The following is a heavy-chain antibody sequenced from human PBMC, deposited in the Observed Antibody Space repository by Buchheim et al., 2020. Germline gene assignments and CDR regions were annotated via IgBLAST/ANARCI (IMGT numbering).Heavy chain of an antibody. V-gene: IGHV3-33*01. D-gene: IGHD5-24*01. CDR3: AREQRWLQLGIFDY. CDR1: GFTFSSYG. Sequence: QVQLVESGGGVVQPGRSLRLSCAASGFTFSSYGMHWVRQAPGKGLEWVAVIWYDGSNKYYADSVKGRFTISRDNSKNTLYLQMNSLRAEDTAVYYCAREQRWLQLGIFDYWGQGTL. J-gene: IGHJ4*02. CDR2: IWYDGSNK.